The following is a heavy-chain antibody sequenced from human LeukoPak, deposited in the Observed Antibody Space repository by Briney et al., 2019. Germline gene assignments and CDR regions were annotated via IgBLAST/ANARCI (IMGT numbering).Heavy chain of an antibody. Sequence: LSLTCTVSGGSISSGNYYWSWIRQPPGKGLEWVSYISSSGSTIYYADSVKGRFTISRDNAQNSLYLQMSSLRAEDTAVYYCARVTGYFDYWGQGTLVTVSS. CDR1: GGSISSGNYY. V-gene: IGHV3-11*04. CDR2: ISSSGSTI. CDR3: ARVTGYFDY. J-gene: IGHJ4*02. D-gene: IGHD3-10*01.